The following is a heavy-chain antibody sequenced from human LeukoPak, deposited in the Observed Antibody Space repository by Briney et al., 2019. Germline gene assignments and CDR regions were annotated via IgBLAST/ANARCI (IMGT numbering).Heavy chain of an antibody. CDR1: GYSISSGYY. CDR2: MYHSGST. J-gene: IGHJ6*03. V-gene: IGHV4-38-2*01. Sequence: SETLSLTCAVTGYSISSGYYWGWFRQPPGKGLEWIGCMYHSGSTYYNPSLKSRVTISVDTSKNQFSLKLSSVTAADTAVYYCARQGGRSSPYYYYYMDVWGKGTTVTVSS. CDR3: ARQGGRSSPYYYYYMDV. D-gene: IGHD6-13*01.